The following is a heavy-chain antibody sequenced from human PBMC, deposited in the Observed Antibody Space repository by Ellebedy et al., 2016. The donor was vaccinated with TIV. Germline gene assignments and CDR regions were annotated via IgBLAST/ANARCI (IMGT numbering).Heavy chain of an antibody. Sequence: GESLKISXKGSGYSFTRYWLGWVRQMPGKGLEWMGIIYPADSDTRCSPSFQGQVTISADRSISTAYLLWSSLKASDTAIYYCARPSLYSGSSRYGMDVWGQGTTVTVSS. CDR3: ARPSLYSGSSRYGMDV. J-gene: IGHJ6*02. V-gene: IGHV5-51*01. D-gene: IGHD6-6*01. CDR1: GYSFTRYW. CDR2: IYPADSDT.